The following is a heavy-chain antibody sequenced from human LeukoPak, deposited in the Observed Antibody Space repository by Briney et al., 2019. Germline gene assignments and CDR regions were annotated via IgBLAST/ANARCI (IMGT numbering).Heavy chain of an antibody. D-gene: IGHD6-6*01. J-gene: IGHJ6*02. Sequence: ASVKVSCKASGYTFTSYGISWVRQAPGQGPEWMGWISAYNGNTNYAQKLQGRVTMTTDTSTSTAYMELRSLRSDDTAVYYCARDFGGEQLRYYGMDVWGQGATVTVSS. CDR1: GYTFTSYG. CDR3: ARDFGGEQLRYYGMDV. CDR2: ISAYNGNT. V-gene: IGHV1-18*01.